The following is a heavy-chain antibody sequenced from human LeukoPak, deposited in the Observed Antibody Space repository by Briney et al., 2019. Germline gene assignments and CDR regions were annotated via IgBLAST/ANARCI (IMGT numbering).Heavy chain of an antibody. Sequence: GESLKISCKGSGYSFPSYWIGWVRQMPGKGLEWMGIIYPGDSETIYSPPFQGQVTISADKSTRTAYLQWSSLEASDTAIYYCARCSFQHYSGYDFWGQGTLVTVSS. J-gene: IGHJ4*02. CDR2: IYPGDSET. CDR1: GYSFPSYW. V-gene: IGHV5-51*01. CDR3: ARCSFQHYSGYDF. D-gene: IGHD5-12*01.